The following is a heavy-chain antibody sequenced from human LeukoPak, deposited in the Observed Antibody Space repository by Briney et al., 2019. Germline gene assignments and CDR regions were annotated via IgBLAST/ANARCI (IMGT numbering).Heavy chain of an antibody. V-gene: IGHV4-59*01. CDR1: GGSISSYY. D-gene: IGHD3-10*01. Sequence: PSETLSLTCTVSGGSISSYYWSWIRQPPGKGLEWIGYIYYSGSTNYNPSLKSRVTISVDTSKNQFSLKLSSVTAADTAVYYCARAMVREPLGDWFDPWGQGTLVTVSS. CDR3: ARAMVREPLGDWFDP. CDR2: IYYSGST. J-gene: IGHJ5*02.